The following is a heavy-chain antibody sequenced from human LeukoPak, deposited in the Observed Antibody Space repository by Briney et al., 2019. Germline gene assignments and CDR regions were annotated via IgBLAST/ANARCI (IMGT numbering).Heavy chain of an antibody. CDR1: GGSISRTNW. CDR3: AREGGPYRPLDY. CDR2: VHLGGSS. V-gene: IGHV4-4*02. J-gene: IGHJ4*02. Sequence: SETLSLTCGVSGGSISRTNWWTSVRQPPGKGLEWIGEVHLGGSSNYNPSLESRVTISVDKSENHISLKLTSVTAADTAVYYCAREGGPYRPLDYSGQGTLVTVSS.